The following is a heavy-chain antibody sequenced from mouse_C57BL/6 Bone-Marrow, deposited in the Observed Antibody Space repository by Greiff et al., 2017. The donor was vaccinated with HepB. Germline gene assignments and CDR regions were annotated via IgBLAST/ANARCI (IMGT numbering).Heavy chain of an antibody. D-gene: IGHD4-1*02. Sequence: EVQLQQSGPELVKPGASVKISCKASGYTFTDYYMNWVKQSHGRGLEWIGDINPNNGGTSYNQKFKGKATLTVDKSSSTAYMELRSLTSEDSAVYYCASQLGRSFDYWGQGTTLTVSS. CDR3: ASQLGRSFDY. CDR2: INPNNGGT. V-gene: IGHV1-26*01. CDR1: GYTFTDYY. J-gene: IGHJ2*01.